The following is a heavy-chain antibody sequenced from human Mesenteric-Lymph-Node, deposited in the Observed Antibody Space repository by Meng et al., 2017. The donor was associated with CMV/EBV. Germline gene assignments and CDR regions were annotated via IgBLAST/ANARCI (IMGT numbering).Heavy chain of an antibody. CDR2: VNTDGRTT. J-gene: IGHJ2*01. Sequence: SGFTFSDYWLHWVRQVPGKGLVWVSCVNTDGRTTSYADSVKGRFTISRDNAENTLYLQMNSLRAEDTAVYYCARVDSSSWDDYFDLWGRGTLVTVSS. CDR3: ARVDSSSWDDYFDL. V-gene: IGHV3-74*01. CDR1: GFTFSDYW. D-gene: IGHD6-13*01.